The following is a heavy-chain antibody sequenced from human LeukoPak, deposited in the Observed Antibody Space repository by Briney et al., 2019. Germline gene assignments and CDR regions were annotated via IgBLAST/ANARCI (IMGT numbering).Heavy chain of an antibody. V-gene: IGHV3-33*01. CDR3: ARAYGASDYPFDY. J-gene: IGHJ4*02. Sequence: GGSLRLSCAASGFTFSSYGMHWVRQAPGKGLEWVAIIWYDGTEKYYADSVKGRFTISRDNSKNTIYLQMNNLRAEDTAMYYCARAYGASDYPFDYWGQGTLVTVSS. D-gene: IGHD4-17*01. CDR1: GFTFSSYG. CDR2: IWYDGTEK.